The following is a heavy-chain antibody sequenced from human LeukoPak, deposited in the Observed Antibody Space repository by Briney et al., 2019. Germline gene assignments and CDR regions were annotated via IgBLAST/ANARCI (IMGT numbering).Heavy chain of an antibody. V-gene: IGHV3-53*01. Sequence: GGSLRLSCAASVLTVRTNSMGRVRQAPGKGLEWVSVIYTTGSTYYEDSVNGRFLISRDNSKNTLDLQMNSLRVEDTAVYYCAGAREYCINSNCYEYFQEWGQRTLVTVSS. CDR3: AGAREYCINSNCYEYFQE. D-gene: IGHD2-2*01. CDR1: VLTVRTNS. CDR2: IYTTGST. J-gene: IGHJ1*01.